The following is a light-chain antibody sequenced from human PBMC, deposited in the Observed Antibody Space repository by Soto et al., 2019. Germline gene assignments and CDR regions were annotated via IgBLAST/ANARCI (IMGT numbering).Light chain of an antibody. Sequence: DIQMTQSPSSLSASVGDRVTITCRASQNIRTYVNWYQQRSGKAPELLIYAASSLQSGVPSRFSGSGSGTDFTLTIRSLQPEDFATYYCQQYYSTPRTFGPGTKVDIK. J-gene: IGKJ3*01. CDR1: QNIRTY. CDR3: QQYYSTPRT. CDR2: AAS. V-gene: IGKV1-39*01.